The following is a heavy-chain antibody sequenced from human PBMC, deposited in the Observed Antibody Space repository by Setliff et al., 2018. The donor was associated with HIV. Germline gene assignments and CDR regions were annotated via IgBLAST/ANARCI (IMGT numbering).Heavy chain of an antibody. CDR2: IIPIFGTA. J-gene: IGHJ4*02. V-gene: IGHV1-69*05. D-gene: IGHD3-10*01. CDR1: GGTFSSYA. CDR3: AMTYYYGSGSRSHDY. Sequence: KVSCKASGGTFSSYAISWVRQAPGQGLEWMGGIIPIFGTANYAQKFQGRVTITTDESTSTAYMELSSLRSEDTAVYYCAMTYYYGSGSRSHDYWGQGTLVTSPQ.